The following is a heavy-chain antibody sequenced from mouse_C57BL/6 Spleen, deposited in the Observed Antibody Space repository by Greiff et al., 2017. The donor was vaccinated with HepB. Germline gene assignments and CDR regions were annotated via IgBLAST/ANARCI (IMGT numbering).Heavy chain of an antibody. Sequence: QGVESGGGLVKPGGSLKLSCAASGFTFSSYAMSWVRQTPEKRLEWVATISDGGSYTYYPDNVKGRVTISRDNAKNNLYLQMSHLKSEDTAMYYCARSNAWFAYWGQGTLVTVSA. CDR3: ARSNAWFAY. J-gene: IGHJ3*01. CDR2: ISDGGSYT. D-gene: IGHD2-5*01. CDR1: GFTFSSYA. V-gene: IGHV5-4*01.